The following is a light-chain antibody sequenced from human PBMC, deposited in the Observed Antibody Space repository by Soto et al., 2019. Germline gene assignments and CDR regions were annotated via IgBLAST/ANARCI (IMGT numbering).Light chain of an antibody. Sequence: EIVMTQSPATLSVSPGERATLSCRASQSVSSNLAWYQQKPGQAPGLLIYGASTRATGIPARFSGSGSGTEFTLTITSLQSEDFAVYYCQQYNSCPLTFGQGTKVEI. CDR2: GAS. CDR3: QQYNSCPLT. V-gene: IGKV3-15*01. CDR1: QSVSSN. J-gene: IGKJ1*01.